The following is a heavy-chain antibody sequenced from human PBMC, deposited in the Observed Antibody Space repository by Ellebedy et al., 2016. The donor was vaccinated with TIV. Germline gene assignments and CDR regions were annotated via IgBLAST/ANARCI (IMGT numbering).Heavy chain of an antibody. V-gene: IGHV1-46*04. CDR2: INPNGGNT. J-gene: IGHJ6*02. CDR1: GYPFTTYY. D-gene: IGHD3-3*01. Sequence: ASVKVSCKASGYPFTTYYIHWVRQAPGQGLEWLGIINPNGGNTTYAQKLQGRVTMTRDTSTSTVYMEPRSLRSEDTAVYYCARALRFLEWLRNDAAMDVWGQGTTVTVSS. CDR3: ARALRFLEWLRNDAAMDV.